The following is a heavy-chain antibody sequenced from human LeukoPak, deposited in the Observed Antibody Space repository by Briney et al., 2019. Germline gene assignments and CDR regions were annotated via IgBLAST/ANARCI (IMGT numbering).Heavy chain of an antibody. CDR1: GFTFSDYY. D-gene: IGHD2-15*01. Sequence: KPAGSLTLSCAASGFTFSDYYLSWIRQAPGKGLEWVSYISSSGSTIYYADPVKGRFTISRDNANNSLYLQMNSLRAEDTVVYYCARASYCSGGSCYGGFDYWGQGTLVTVSS. V-gene: IGHV3-11*01. J-gene: IGHJ4*02. CDR2: ISSSGSTI. CDR3: ARASYCSGGSCYGGFDY.